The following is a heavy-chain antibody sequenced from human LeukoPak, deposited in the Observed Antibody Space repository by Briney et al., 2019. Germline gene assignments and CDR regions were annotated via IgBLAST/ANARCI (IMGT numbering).Heavy chain of an antibody. D-gene: IGHD2-2*02. CDR1: GYTFTSYD. J-gene: IGHJ3*02. CDR3: ARRVRYCSSTSCYSDDAFDI. CDR2: MNPNSGNT. Sequence: ASVKVSCKASGYTFTSYDINWVRQATGQGLEWMGWMNPNSGNTGYAQKFQGRVTMTRNTSISTAYMELSSLRSEDTAVYYCARRVRYCSSTSCYSDDAFDIWGQGTMVTVSS. V-gene: IGHV1-8*01.